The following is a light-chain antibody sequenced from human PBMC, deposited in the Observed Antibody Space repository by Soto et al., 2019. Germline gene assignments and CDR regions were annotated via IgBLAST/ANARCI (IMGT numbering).Light chain of an antibody. CDR1: QSISTY. CDR2: SAS. J-gene: IGKJ2*01. CDR3: QQSYNTPPYT. V-gene: IGKV1-39*01. Sequence: DIQMTQSPSSLSASVGDRVTITCRASQSISTYLNWYQQKPGKAPNLLIYSASSLQSGVPSRFXGSGSGTDFTLTISSLQPEDFATYYCQQSYNTPPYTFGQGTKLEIK.